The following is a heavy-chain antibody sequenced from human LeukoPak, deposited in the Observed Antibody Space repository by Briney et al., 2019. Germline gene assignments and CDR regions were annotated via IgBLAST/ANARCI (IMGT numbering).Heavy chain of an antibody. CDR3: ARDHYDSRSDY. D-gene: IGHD3-22*01. CDR1: GYTFSGYY. V-gene: IGHV1-18*04. CDR2: ISAYNGNT. J-gene: IGHJ4*02. Sequence: GASVKVSCKASGYTFSGYYMHWVRQAPGQGLEWMGWISAYNGNTNYAQKLQGRVTMTTDTSTSTAYMELRSLRSDDTAVYYCARDHYDSRSDYWGQGTLVTVSS.